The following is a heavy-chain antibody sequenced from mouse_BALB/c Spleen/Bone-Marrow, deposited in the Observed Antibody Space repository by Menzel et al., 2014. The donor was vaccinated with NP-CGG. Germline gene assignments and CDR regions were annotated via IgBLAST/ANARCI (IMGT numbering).Heavy chain of an antibody. CDR1: GFTFTDYY. V-gene: IGHV7-3*02. J-gene: IGHJ4*01. CDR2: IRNKAYGYTT. Sequence: EVQRVESGGGLVQPGGSLRLSCTTSGFTFTDYYMSWVRQPPGKALEWLAFIRNKAYGYTTEYSASVRGRFTISRDNSQSILYLQKNTLRAENSATYYCAKFPMDYWGQGTSVTVSS. CDR3: AKFPMDY.